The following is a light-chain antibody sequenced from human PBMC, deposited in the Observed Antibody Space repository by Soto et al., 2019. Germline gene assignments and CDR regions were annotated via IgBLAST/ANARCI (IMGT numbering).Light chain of an antibody. CDR3: QQYRTSAQT. V-gene: IGKV3-20*01. J-gene: IGKJ1*01. Sequence: EIVLTQSPGTLSLSPGESATLSCRASQTVGSDYLAWYQQRPGQAPRLLIYGTSSRATGIPDRFSGSGSGTDVTLTISRLEPEDFAVYYCQQYRTSAQTFGQGTKVEIK. CDR1: QTVGSDY. CDR2: GTS.